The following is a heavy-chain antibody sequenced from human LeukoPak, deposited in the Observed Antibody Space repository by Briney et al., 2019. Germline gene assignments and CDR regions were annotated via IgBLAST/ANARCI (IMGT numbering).Heavy chain of an antibody. CDR2: IIPIFGTA. CDR1: GGTFSSYA. V-gene: IGHV1-69*05. Sequence: VASVKVSCKASGGTFSSYAISWVRQAPGQGLEWMGGIIPIFGTANYAQKFQGRVTITTDESTSTAYMELSSLRSEDTAVYYCARTVLGPPPRGVYYFDYWGQGTLVTVSS. D-gene: IGHD3-10*01. CDR3: ARTVLGPPPRGVYYFDY. J-gene: IGHJ4*02.